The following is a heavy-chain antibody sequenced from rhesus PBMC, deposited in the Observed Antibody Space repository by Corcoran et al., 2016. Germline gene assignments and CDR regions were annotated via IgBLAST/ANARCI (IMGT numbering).Heavy chain of an antibody. V-gene: IGHV4-160*01. J-gene: IGHJ5-1*01. CDR2: IYGSGGST. CDR3: ARGWSWNNRFDV. Sequence: QVQLQESGPGLVKPSETLSLTCAVSGGSISRNYGSWSRQAPGKGLEWIGRIYGSGGSTDYNPSLKSRVTISTDTSKNQFSLKLSSVTAADTAVYYCARGWSWNNRFDVWGPGVLVTVSS. D-gene: IGHD1-1*01. CDR1: GGSISRNY.